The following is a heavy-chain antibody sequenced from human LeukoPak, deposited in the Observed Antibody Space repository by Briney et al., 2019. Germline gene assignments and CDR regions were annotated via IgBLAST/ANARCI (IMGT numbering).Heavy chain of an antibody. Sequence: GGSLRLSCAASGFTVSSNYMSWVRQAPGKGLEWFSVIYSGGSTYYADSVKGRFTISRDNSKNTLYLQMNSLRAEDTAVYYCARDSNWADDYYYGMDVWGQGTTVTVSS. CDR1: GFTVSSNY. V-gene: IGHV3-53*01. CDR3: ARDSNWADDYYYGMDV. J-gene: IGHJ6*02. D-gene: IGHD2-2*01. CDR2: IYSGGST.